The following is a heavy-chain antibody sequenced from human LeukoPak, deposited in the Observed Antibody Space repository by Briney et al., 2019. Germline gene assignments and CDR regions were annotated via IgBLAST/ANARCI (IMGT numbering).Heavy chain of an antibody. Sequence: GASVKVSCKASRYTFTGYYMHWVRQAPGQGLEWMGWINPNSGGTNYAQKFQGRVTMTRDTSISTAYMELSRLRSDDTAVYYCARLLVYCSGGSCYSDYWGQGTLVTVSS. CDR2: INPNSGGT. CDR3: ARLLVYCSGGSCYSDY. J-gene: IGHJ4*02. V-gene: IGHV1-2*02. CDR1: RYTFTGYY. D-gene: IGHD2-15*01.